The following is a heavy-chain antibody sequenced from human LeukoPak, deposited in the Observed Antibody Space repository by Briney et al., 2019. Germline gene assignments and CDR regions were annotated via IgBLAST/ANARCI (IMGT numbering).Heavy chain of an antibody. Sequence: SETLSLTCSVSGDSITGYYWGWIRQPPGKGLEWIGNIYYTGNTYYNSSLKSRVTISLDTSKNQFSLKLSSVTAADTAVYYCARDGALNYYYMDVWGKGTTVTISS. CDR1: GDSITGYY. CDR2: IYYTGNT. D-gene: IGHD3-16*01. J-gene: IGHJ6*03. CDR3: ARDGALNYYYMDV. V-gene: IGHV4-39*07.